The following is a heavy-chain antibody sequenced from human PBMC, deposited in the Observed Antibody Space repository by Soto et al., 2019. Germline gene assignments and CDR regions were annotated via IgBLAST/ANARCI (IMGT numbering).Heavy chain of an antibody. CDR1: GGSFSGYS. J-gene: IGHJ4*02. V-gene: IGHV4-34*01. CDR2: INHSGST. Sequence: SETLSLTCAVYGGSFSGYSWSWIRQPPGKGLEWIGEINHSGSTNYTPSLKSRVTISVDTSKNQCSLKLSSVTAADTAVYYCASKIVVANLIDYWGQGTLVPVSS. CDR3: ASKIVVANLIDY. D-gene: IGHD3-22*01.